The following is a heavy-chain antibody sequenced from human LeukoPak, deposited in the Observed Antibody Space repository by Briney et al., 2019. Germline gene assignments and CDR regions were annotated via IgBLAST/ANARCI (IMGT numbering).Heavy chain of an antibody. J-gene: IGHJ6*03. V-gene: IGHV1-69*05. CDR2: IIPIFGTA. CDR3: ARDNHRYDFWSGYYEANYYYMDV. Sequence: SVKVSCKASGGTFSSYAISWVRQAPGQGLEWMGRIIPIFGTANYAQKFQGRVTITTDESTSTAYVELSSLRSEDTAVYYCARDNHRYDFWSGYYEANYYYMDVWGKGTTVTVSS. CDR1: GGTFSSYA. D-gene: IGHD3-3*01.